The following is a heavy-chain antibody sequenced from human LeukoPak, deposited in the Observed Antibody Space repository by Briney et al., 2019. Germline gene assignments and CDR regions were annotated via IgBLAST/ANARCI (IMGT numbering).Heavy chain of an antibody. J-gene: IGHJ4*02. D-gene: IGHD2-21*02. CDR3: TTYPRLGGGDTAFVS. V-gene: IGHV3-7*01. CDR1: GFIFSNSW. Sequence: PGGSLRLSCAVSGFIFSNSWMNWVRQAPGKGLEWVASIDQDGSETNYVDSVKGRFTISRDNSKNSLSLQMNSLRVEDTAVYYCTTYPRLGGGDTAFVSWGQGTLVTVPS. CDR2: IDQDGSET.